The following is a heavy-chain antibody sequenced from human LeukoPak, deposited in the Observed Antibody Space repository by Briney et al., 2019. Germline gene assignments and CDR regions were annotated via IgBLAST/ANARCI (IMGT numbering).Heavy chain of an antibody. CDR1: GGSISGYY. V-gene: IGHV4-4*07. D-gene: IGHD2-15*01. CDR2: IYTSGST. J-gene: IGHJ3*02. CDR3: ARDRLLAAFDI. Sequence: PSETLSLTCTVSGGSISGYYWSWIRQPARKGLEWIGRIYTSGSTNYNPSLKSRVTMSVDTSKNQFSLKLSSVTAADTAVYYCARDRLLAAFDIWGQGTMVTVSS.